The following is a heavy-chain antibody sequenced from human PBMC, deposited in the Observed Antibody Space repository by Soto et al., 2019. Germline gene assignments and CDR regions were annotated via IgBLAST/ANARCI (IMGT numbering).Heavy chain of an antibody. V-gene: IGHV4-59*11. CDR2: IYYNGIT. D-gene: IGHD3-3*01. CDR3: ARGDTDSIFGPRGGSLDP. J-gene: IGHJ5*02. CDR1: GGSISSHY. Sequence: SETLSLTCTVSGGSISSHYYTWLRQSPGKGLEWIGYIYYNGITNYNPSLKSRVTLSVDTSKNQFSLKLRSVTAADTAVYYCARGDTDSIFGPRGGSLDPWGQGTMVTVYS.